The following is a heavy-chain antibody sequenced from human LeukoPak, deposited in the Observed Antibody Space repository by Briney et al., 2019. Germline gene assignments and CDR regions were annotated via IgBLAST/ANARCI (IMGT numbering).Heavy chain of an antibody. D-gene: IGHD3-3*01. V-gene: IGHV3-23*01. J-gene: IGHJ4*02. CDR3: AKKVYDFWSGYDY. Sequence: GGSLRLSCAASGFTFSTYAMAWVRQAPGKGLEWVSLISAGGNTFYADSVKGRFTISRDNSKNTLYLQMNSLRAEDTAVYYCAKKVYDFWSGYDYWGQGTLVTVSS. CDR1: GFTFSTYA. CDR2: ISAGGNT.